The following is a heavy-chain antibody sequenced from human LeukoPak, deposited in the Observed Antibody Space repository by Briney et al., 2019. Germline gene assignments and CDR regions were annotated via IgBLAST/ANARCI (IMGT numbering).Heavy chain of an antibody. CDR3: AKDEADGITIFGVVEYYFDY. CDR1: GFTLSSYG. Sequence: GGSLRLSCAASGFTLSSYGMLWVRQAPGKGLEWVAFIRYDGSNKYYEDSVKGRFTISRDTSKNTLYLQMNSLRAEDTAVYYCAKDEADGITIFGVVEYYFDYWGQGTLVTVSS. D-gene: IGHD3-3*01. CDR2: IRYDGSNK. J-gene: IGHJ4*02. V-gene: IGHV3-30*02.